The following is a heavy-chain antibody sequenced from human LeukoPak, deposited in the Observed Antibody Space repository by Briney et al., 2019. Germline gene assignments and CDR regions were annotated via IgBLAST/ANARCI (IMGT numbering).Heavy chain of an antibody. J-gene: IGHJ4*02. D-gene: IGHD3-22*01. CDR2: IYYSGST. CDR1: GGSISSSSYY. V-gene: IGHV4-39*01. Sequence: SETLSLTCNVSGGSISSSSYYWGWIRQPPGKGLEWIGSIYYSGSTYYNASLKSRVTISVDTSKNQFSLNLISVTAADTAVYYCASDSSGYYWFDYCGQGILVTVSS. CDR3: ASDSSGYYWFDY.